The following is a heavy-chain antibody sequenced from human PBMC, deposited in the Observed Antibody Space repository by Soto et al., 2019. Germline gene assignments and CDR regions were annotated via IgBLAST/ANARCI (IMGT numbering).Heavy chain of an antibody. CDR3: AREFVPTYGDYRYYYYGMDV. V-gene: IGHV3-21*01. Sequence: PGGSLRLSCAASGFTFSSYGMNWVRQALGKGLEWVSSISSSTDYIYYADSVKGRFTISRDNSKNTLYLQMNSLRAEDTAVYYCAREFVPTYGDYRYYYYGMDVWGQGTTVTVSS. J-gene: IGHJ6*02. CDR1: GFTFSSYG. D-gene: IGHD4-17*01. CDR2: ISSSTDYI.